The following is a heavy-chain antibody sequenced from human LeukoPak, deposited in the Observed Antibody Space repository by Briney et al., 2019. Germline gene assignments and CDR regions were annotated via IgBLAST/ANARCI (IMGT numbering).Heavy chain of an antibody. D-gene: IGHD4-23*01. Sequence: GSLRLSCAASGFPFSNYEMHWVRQAPGKGLEWVSYISSSGSDIYYADSVKGRFTISRDNAKNSLYLHMNSLRAEDTAVYYCARDYGGSSPFDYWGQGTLVTVSS. CDR2: ISSSGSDI. J-gene: IGHJ4*02. CDR1: GFPFSNYE. CDR3: ARDYGGSSPFDY. V-gene: IGHV3-48*03.